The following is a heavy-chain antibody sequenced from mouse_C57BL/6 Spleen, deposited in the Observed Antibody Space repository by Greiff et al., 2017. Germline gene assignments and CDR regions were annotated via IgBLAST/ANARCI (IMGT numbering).Heavy chain of an antibody. CDR2: ISNGGGST. CDR1: GFTFSDYY. CDR3: ARRDSNYEGYFDY. V-gene: IGHV5-12*01. D-gene: IGHD2-5*01. Sequence: EVQLVESGGGLVQPGGSLKLSCAASGFTFSDYYMYWVRQTPEKRLEWVAYISNGGGSTYYPDTVKGRFTISRDNAKSTLYLQMSRLKSEDTAMYYCARRDSNYEGYFDYWGQGTTLTVSS. J-gene: IGHJ2*01.